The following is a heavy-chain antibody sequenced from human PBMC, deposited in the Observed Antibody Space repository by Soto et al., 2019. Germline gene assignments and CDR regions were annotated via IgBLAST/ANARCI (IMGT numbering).Heavy chain of an antibody. D-gene: IGHD5-12*01. J-gene: IGHJ3*02. CDR2: IYYSGST. CDR1: GGSVSSGSYY. V-gene: IGHV4-61*01. CDR3: ASGGGYSGYDSAFDI. Sequence: SETLSLTCTVSGGSVSSGSYYWSWIRQPPGKGLEWIGYIYYSGSTNYNPSLKSRVTISVDTSKNQFSLKLSSVTAADTAVYYCASGGGYSGYDSAFDIWGQGTMVTVSS.